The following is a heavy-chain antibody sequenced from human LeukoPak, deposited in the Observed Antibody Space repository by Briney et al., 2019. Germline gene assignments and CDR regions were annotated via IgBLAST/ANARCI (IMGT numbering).Heavy chain of an antibody. CDR2: IYYSGST. D-gene: IGHD3-22*01. CDR3: ARPGGYYTPWGEYYGMDV. J-gene: IGHJ6*02. Sequence: PSETLSLTCTVSGGSISSYYWSWIRQPPGKGLEWIGYIYYSGSTNYNPSLKSRVTISVDTSKNQFSLKLSSVTAADTAVHYCARPGGYYTPWGEYYGMDVWGQGTTVTVSS. CDR1: GGSISSYY. V-gene: IGHV4-59*08.